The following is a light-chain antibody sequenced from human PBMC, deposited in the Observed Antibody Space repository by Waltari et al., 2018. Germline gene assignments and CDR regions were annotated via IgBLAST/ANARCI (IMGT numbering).Light chain of an antibody. CDR2: DVN. J-gene: IGLJ3*02. CDR1: SRDVGGYNY. V-gene: IGLV2-14*01. CDR3: SSYTWSSTYDRV. Sequence: QSALTQPASVSGSPGQSITISCTGTSRDVGGYNYVSWYQQHAGKAPKLLIYDVNIRPSGVSDRFSGSKSGNTASLTISGLQTDDEADYYCSSYTWSSTYDRVFGGGTKLTVL.